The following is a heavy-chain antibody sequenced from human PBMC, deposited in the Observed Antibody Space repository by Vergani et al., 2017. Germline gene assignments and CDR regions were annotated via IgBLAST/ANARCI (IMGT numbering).Heavy chain of an antibody. J-gene: IGHJ5*02. CDR3: ARHGNPPSNLAAPLAT. CDR2: IYHSGST. Sequence: QVQLQESGPGLVKPSETLSLTCVVSGYSISSGYYWGWIRQPPGKGLEWIGSIYHSGSTYYNPSLKSRVTISLDTSKNQFSLTVHSVTAADTAVYYCARHGNPPSNLAAPLATWGQGSLVTVSS. D-gene: IGHD4-23*01. V-gene: IGHV4-38-2*01. CDR1: GYSISSGYY.